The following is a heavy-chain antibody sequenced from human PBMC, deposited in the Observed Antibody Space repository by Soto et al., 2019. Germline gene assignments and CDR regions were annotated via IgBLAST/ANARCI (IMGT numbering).Heavy chain of an antibody. D-gene: IGHD3-9*01. V-gene: IGHV4-34*01. CDR1: GGSFSGYY. Sequence: ETLSLTCAVYGGSFSGYYWSWIRQPPGKGLEWIGEINHSGSTNYNPSLKSRVTISVDTSKNQFSLKLSSVTAADTAVYYCARVQYDILTGYYMGVSYYGMDVWGQGTTVTVSS. CDR3: ARVQYDILTGYYMGVSYYGMDV. J-gene: IGHJ6*02. CDR2: INHSGST.